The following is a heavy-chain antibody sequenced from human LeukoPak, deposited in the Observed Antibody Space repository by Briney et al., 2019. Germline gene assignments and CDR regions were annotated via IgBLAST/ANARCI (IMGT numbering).Heavy chain of an antibody. CDR1: GYTFTGYY. V-gene: IGHV1-69*10. CDR3: ARESVAGGFEY. D-gene: IGHD6-19*01. CDR2: IIPMQGTP. Sequence: SVKVSCKASGYTFTGYYMHWVRQAPGQGLEWMGGIIPMQGTPNYAQKFQGRVTISADKSTTTAYMALSSLRYEDTAMYYCARESVAGGFEYWGQGTLVTVSS. J-gene: IGHJ4*02.